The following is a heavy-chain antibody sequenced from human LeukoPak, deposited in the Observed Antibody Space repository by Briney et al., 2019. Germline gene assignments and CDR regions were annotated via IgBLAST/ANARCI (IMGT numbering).Heavy chain of an antibody. CDR3: AREVAADFDY. Sequence: GRSLRLSCAASEFTIDNYAMSWVRQAPGKGLEWVSSISSSSSSYIYYADSVKGRFTISRDNAKNSLYLQMNSLRAEDTAVYFCAREVAADFDYWGQGTLVTVSS. CDR2: ISSSSSSYI. D-gene: IGHD6-19*01. CDR1: EFTIDNYA. V-gene: IGHV3-21*01. J-gene: IGHJ4*02.